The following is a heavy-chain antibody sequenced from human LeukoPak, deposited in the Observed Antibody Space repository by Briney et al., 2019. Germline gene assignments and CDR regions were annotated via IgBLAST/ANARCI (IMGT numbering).Heavy chain of an antibody. Sequence: PSETLSLTCTVSGGSISSYYWSWIRQPPGKGLEWIGYIYYSGSTNYNPSLKSRVTISVDTSKNQFSLKLSSVTAADTAVYYCARVRTPGYSYGYADYWGKGTLVTVSS. D-gene: IGHD5-18*01. J-gene: IGHJ4*02. V-gene: IGHV4-59*01. CDR3: ARVRTPGYSYGYADY. CDR1: GGSISSYY. CDR2: IYYSGST.